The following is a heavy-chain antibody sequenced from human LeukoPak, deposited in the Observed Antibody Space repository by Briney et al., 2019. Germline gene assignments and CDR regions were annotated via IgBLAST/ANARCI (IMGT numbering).Heavy chain of an antibody. CDR1: GGSFSGYY. D-gene: IGHD2-2*01. J-gene: IGHJ3*02. Sequence: SETLSLTCAVYGGSFSGYYWSWIRQPPGKGLEWIGEINHSGSTHYNPSLKSRVTISVDTSKNQFSLKLSSVTAADTAVYYCARPLGYCSSTSCSRDAFDIWGQGTMVTVSS. V-gene: IGHV4-34*01. CDR3: ARPLGYCSSTSCSRDAFDI. CDR2: INHSGST.